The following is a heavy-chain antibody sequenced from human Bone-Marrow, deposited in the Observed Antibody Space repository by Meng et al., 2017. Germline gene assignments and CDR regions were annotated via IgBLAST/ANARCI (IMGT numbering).Heavy chain of an antibody. V-gene: IGHV3-48*03. Sequence: GGSLRLSCAASGLTFSSYEMNWVRQAPGKGLEWVSYISSSGSTIYYADSVKGRFTISRDNAKNSLYLQMNSLRAEDTAVYYCARDDYYDSSGVYGMDVWGQGTTVTVSS. CDR1: GLTFSSYE. J-gene: IGHJ6*02. D-gene: IGHD3-22*01. CDR2: ISSSGSTI. CDR3: ARDDYYDSSGVYGMDV.